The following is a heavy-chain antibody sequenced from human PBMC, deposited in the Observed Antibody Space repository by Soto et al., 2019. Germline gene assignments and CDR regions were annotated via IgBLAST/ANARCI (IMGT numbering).Heavy chain of an antibody. J-gene: IGHJ4*02. D-gene: IGHD6-19*01. CDR2: IYYSGST. Sequence: SETLSLTCTVSGGSISSSSYYWGWIRQPPGKGLEWIGSIYYSGSTYYNPSLKSRVTISVDTSKNQFSLKLSSVTAADTAVYYCARHLEGYSSGWTPFDYWGQGTPVTVSS. V-gene: IGHV4-39*01. CDR3: ARHLEGYSSGWTPFDY. CDR1: GGSISSSSYY.